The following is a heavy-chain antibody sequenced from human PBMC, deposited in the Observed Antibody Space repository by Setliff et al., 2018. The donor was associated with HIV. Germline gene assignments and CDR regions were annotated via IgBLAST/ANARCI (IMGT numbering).Heavy chain of an antibody. CDR1: GYNLTELS. V-gene: IGHV1-24*01. J-gene: IGHJ5*02. D-gene: IGHD3-3*01. CDR2: FDPEDGET. CDR3: AFRSGFHVGLDA. Sequence: ASVKVSCKLSGYNLTELSRHWVRQAPGKGLEWMGGFDPEDGETIYAQKFKGRVTMTEDTSTDKAYMELSSLRSEDTAVYYCAFRSGFHVGLDAWGQGTLVTVSS.